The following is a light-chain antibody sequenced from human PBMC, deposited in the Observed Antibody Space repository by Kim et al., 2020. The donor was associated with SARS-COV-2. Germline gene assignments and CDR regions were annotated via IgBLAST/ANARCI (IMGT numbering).Light chain of an antibody. J-gene: IGKJ1*01. Sequence: DIQMTQSPSTLSASVGDRVTITCRASQTIGSWLAWYQQKPGEAPKLLIYKASSLESGVPSRFSGSGSGTEFTLTISSLQPDDFATYYCQQYNAYSRTFGQGTKVDIK. V-gene: IGKV1-5*03. CDR1: QTIGSW. CDR2: KAS. CDR3: QQYNAYSRT.